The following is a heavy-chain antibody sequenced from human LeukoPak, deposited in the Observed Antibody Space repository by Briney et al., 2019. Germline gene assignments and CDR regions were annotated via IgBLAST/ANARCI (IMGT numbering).Heavy chain of an antibody. CDR1: GYTFTGYY. Sequence: ASLKASCKASGYTFTGYYMHWVRQAPGQGLEWMRWINPNSGGTNYAKKFQGRVTMTRDTSISTAYMELSRLRSDDTAVYYCARDYVGVVAATRYYYGMDVWGQGTTVTVSS. V-gene: IGHV1-2*02. J-gene: IGHJ6*02. CDR2: INPNSGGT. CDR3: ARDYVGVVAATRYYYGMDV. D-gene: IGHD2-15*01.